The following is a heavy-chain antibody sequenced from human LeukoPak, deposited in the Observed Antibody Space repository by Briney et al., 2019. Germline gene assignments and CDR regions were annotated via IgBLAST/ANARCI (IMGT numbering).Heavy chain of an antibody. CDR3: ARPRPMYYYGSGSYHYWFDP. CDR1: GYTFISYG. Sequence: ASVKVSCKASGYTFISYGISWVRQAPGQGLEWMGWISAYNGNTNYAQKLQGRVTMTRNTSISTAYMELSSLRSEDTAVYYCARPRPMYYYGSGSYHYWFDPWGQGTLVTVSS. CDR2: ISAYNGNT. J-gene: IGHJ5*02. D-gene: IGHD3-10*01. V-gene: IGHV1-18*01.